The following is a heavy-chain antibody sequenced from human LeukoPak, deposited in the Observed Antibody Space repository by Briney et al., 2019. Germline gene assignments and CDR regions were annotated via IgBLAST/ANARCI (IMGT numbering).Heavy chain of an antibody. J-gene: IGHJ4*02. V-gene: IGHV4-39*07. CDR2: IYYSGST. CDR3: ARVDHTSGYFADY. D-gene: IGHD3-22*01. Sequence: SETLSLTCTVSGGSISSSSYYWGWIRQPPGKGLEWIGSIYYSGSTYYSPSRKSRLTISVDTSKNQFSLKLSSVTAADTAVYYCARVDHTSGYFADYWGQGTLVTVSS. CDR1: GGSISSSSYY.